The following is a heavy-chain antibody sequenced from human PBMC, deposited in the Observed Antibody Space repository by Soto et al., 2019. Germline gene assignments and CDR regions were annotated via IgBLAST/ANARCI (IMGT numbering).Heavy chain of an antibody. CDR3: TRLPPTDPVSSEMDV. Sequence: ASMKVSCKASGYTFTGQYIHWVRQAPGQGLEWMGWIDPNSGGTNYAQKFQGRVTMTRDTSISTAYMELSRLRSDDTAVYYCTRLPPTDPVSSEMDVLALGAALTVSS. CDR1: GYTFTGQY. V-gene: IGHV1-2*02. J-gene: IGHJ6*02. CDR2: IDPNSGGT.